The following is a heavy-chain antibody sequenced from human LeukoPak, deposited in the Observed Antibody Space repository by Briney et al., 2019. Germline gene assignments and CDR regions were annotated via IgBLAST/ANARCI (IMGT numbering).Heavy chain of an antibody. CDR2: LYYSRNT. V-gene: IGHV4-39*01. CDR3: ARHPHYYFDNSAR. Sequence: PSETLSLTCTVSDDFVSISNSYWGWIRQPPGKGLGWNGSLYYSRNTYYNPSLKSRVTISVDTSKNQLSLRLSSVTAADTAVYYCARHPHYYFDNSARWGQGTLVTVSS. J-gene: IGHJ4*02. CDR1: DDFVSISNSY. D-gene: IGHD3-22*01.